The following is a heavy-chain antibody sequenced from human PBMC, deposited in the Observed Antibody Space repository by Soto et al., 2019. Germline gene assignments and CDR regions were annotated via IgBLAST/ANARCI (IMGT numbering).Heavy chain of an antibody. CDR3: ARSEMGYRNGYYYFGMDV. Sequence: QVQLVESGGGVVQPGRSLRLSCAASGFTFNYYAMHWVRQAPGKGLEWVAVISNDGGNKYYADSVQGRFTISRDNSKNTLDLQMNSLRAEDMAVYYCARSEMGYRNGYYYFGMDVWGQGTTVTVSS. CDR1: GFTFNYYA. D-gene: IGHD5-18*01. CDR2: ISNDGGNK. V-gene: IGHV3-30-3*01. J-gene: IGHJ6*02.